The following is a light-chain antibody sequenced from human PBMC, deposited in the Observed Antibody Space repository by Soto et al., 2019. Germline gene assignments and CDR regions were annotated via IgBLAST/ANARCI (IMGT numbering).Light chain of an antibody. CDR1: QSFSSY. J-gene: IGKJ4*01. V-gene: IGKV3-11*01. CDR3: QQRSNWPPT. CDR2: DAS. Sequence: IGLTQSPATVSLSPGERATLSCRASQSFSSYLAWYQQKPGQAPRLLIYDASNRATGIPARFSGSGSGTDFTLTISSLEPEDFAVYYCQQRSNWPPTFGGGTKVDIK.